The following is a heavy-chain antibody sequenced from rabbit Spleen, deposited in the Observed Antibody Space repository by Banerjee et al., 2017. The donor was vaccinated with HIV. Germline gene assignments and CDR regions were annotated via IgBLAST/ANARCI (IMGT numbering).Heavy chain of an antibody. CDR2: IEGGSSAFS. V-gene: IGHV1S40*01. CDR3: ARNPASGNNL. J-gene: IGHJ4*01. CDR1: GFSFSSSDY. Sequence: QSLEESGGGLVQPEGSLTLTCTASGFSFSSSDYMCWVRQAPGKGLEWIACIEGGSSAFSYFASWAKGRFTVSRTSSTTVTLQMTSLTVADTATYFCARNPASGNNLWGPGTLVTVS.